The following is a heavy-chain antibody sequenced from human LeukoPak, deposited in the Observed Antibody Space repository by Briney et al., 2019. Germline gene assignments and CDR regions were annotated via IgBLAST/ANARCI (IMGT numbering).Heavy chain of an antibody. V-gene: IGHV3-53*01. J-gene: IGHJ4*02. D-gene: IGHD2-15*01. Sequence: GGSLRLSCAASGLTVSSNCMSWVRQAPGKGLEWVSFIYSGGNTYYADSVKGRFTISRDNSKNTLYLQMNSLRAEDTAVYYCAKEADVGWSDYWGQGTLVTVSS. CDR1: GLTVSSNC. CDR2: IYSGGNT. CDR3: AKEADVGWSDY.